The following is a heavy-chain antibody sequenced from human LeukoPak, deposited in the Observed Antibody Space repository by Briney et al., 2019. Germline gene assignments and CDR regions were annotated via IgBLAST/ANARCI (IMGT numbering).Heavy chain of an antibody. D-gene: IGHD2-2*01. V-gene: IGHV1-69*13. J-gene: IGHJ5*02. CDR1: GGTFSSYA. CDR2: IIPIFCTA. Sequence: SVKVSCKASGGTFSSYAISWVRQAPGQGLEWMGGIIPIFCTANYAQKFQGRVTITADESTSTAYMELSSLRSEDTAVYYCARDYCSSTSCSNWFDPWGQGTLVTVSS. CDR3: ARDYCSSTSCSNWFDP.